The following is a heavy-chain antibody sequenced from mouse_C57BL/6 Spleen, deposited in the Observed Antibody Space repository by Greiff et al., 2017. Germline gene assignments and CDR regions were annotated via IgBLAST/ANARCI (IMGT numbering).Heavy chain of an antibody. Sequence: EVQLQESGPELVKPGASVKISCKASGYSFTDYNMNWVKQSNGKSLEWIGVINPNYGTTSYNQKFKGKATLTVDQSSSTADMQRNSLTAEDSAVYYCARTLYYGSSYFDYWGQGTTLTVSS. V-gene: IGHV1-39*01. D-gene: IGHD1-1*01. CDR3: ARTLYYGSSYFDY. J-gene: IGHJ2*01. CDR1: GYSFTDYN. CDR2: INPNYGTT.